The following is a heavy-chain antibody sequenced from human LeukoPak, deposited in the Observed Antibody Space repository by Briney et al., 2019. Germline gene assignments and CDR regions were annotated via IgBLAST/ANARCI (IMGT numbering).Heavy chain of an antibody. D-gene: IGHD3-10*01. J-gene: IGHJ4*02. Sequence: PGGSLRLSCAASGFTFSSYWMHWVRQAPGKGLVWVSRLNNDGSSTNYADSVKGRFTISRDNAKNTLYLQMNSLRDEDTAVYYCARDQVTMVSNWGQGTLVTVSS. V-gene: IGHV3-74*01. CDR2: LNNDGSST. CDR1: GFTFSSYW. CDR3: ARDQVTMVSN.